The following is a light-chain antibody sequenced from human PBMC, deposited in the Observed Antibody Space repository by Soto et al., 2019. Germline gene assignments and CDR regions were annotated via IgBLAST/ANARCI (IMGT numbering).Light chain of an antibody. J-gene: IGKJ1*01. CDR3: QQYGSSPSWT. V-gene: IGKV3-20*01. Sequence: EIVLTQSPGTLSLSPGERATLSCRASQSVSSTLAWYQQQPGQTPRLLIYGASSRSTGIPERFSGSGSGTDFTLTISRLEPEDFAVYYCQQYGSSPSWTLGQGTKVEIK. CDR2: GAS. CDR1: QSVSST.